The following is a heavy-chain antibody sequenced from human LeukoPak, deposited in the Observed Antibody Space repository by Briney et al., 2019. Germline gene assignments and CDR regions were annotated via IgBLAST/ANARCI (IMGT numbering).Heavy chain of an antibody. CDR3: ARGGGYGYGIDY. V-gene: IGHV1-2*06. CDR1: GYSFIGYY. D-gene: IGHD5-12*01. Sequence: ASVKVSCKASGYSFIGYYMHWVRQGPGQGLEWMGRINPSNGGTNYANDFKGRVTMTTDTSISTAYMELSTLRSDDTSVYYCARGGGYGYGIDYWGQGTLVTVSS. J-gene: IGHJ4*02. CDR2: INPSNGGT.